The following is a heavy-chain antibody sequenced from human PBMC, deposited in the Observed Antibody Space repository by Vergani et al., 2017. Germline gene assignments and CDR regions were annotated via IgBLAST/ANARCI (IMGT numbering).Heavy chain of an antibody. Sequence: QVQLQQWGAGLLKPSETLSLTCAVYGGSFSGYYWSWIRQPPGKGLEWIGEINHSGSTNYNPSLKSRVTISVDTSTNQVCLKLSAVTAADTAVYYCARGGVAVAARARYWFDPWGQGTLVTVSS. CDR1: GGSFSGYY. CDR2: INHSGST. J-gene: IGHJ5*02. V-gene: IGHV4-34*01. CDR3: ARGGVAVAARARYWFDP. D-gene: IGHD6-19*01.